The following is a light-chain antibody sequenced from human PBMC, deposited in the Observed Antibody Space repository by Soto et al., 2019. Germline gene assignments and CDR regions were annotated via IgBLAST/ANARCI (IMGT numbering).Light chain of an antibody. V-gene: IGLV2-14*03. CDR3: SSYTSSSTLDV. CDR1: SSEVGGYNY. Sequence: QSALTQPASVSGSPGQSITISCTGTSSEVGGYNYVSWYQQHPGKAPKLMIYDVSNRPSGVSNRFSGSKSGNTASLTISGLKAEDEGDYYCSSYTSSSTLDVFGTGTKLTVL. J-gene: IGLJ1*01. CDR2: DVS.